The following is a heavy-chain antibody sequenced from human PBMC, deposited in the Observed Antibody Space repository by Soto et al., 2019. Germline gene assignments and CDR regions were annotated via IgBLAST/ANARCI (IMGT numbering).Heavy chain of an antibody. V-gene: IGHV4-59*01. CDR3: ARQQYTVGTAVDI. J-gene: IGHJ3*02. CDR1: SCSINTYY. D-gene: IGHD4-17*01. Sequence: QVQLQESGPGLVKPSATLSLNCMVSSCSINTYYWSWIRQPPGKGLEWIGYISYSGNTNYNPSLESRVTMSVDTSKNLFSLKLSSVTAADTAVYYCARQQYTVGTAVDIGGEGTMVTASS. CDR2: ISYSGNT.